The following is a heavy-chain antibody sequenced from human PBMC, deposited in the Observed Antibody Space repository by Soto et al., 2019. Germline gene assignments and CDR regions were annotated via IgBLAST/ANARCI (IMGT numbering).Heavy chain of an antibody. Sequence: SVKVSCKASGGTFSSYAISWVRQAPGQGLEWMGGIIPIFGTANYAQKFQGRVTITADESTSTAYMELSSLRSEDTAVYYCARATVMITFGGVIDYYYYYYGMDVWGQGXTVT. CDR2: IIPIFGTA. J-gene: IGHJ6*02. CDR3: ARATVMITFGGVIDYYYYYYGMDV. V-gene: IGHV1-69*13. CDR1: GGTFSSYA. D-gene: IGHD3-16*02.